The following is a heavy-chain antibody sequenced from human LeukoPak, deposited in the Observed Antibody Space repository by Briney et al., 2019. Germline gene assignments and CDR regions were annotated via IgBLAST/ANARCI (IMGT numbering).Heavy chain of an antibody. Sequence: GGSLRLSCAASGFTFSSYSMNWVRQAPGKGLEWISSISSSSSYIYYADSVKGRLTISRDNAKNSLYLQMNSLRAEDTAVYYCARQYSSGWYEGLDWFDPWGQGTLVTVSS. CDR2: ISSSSSYI. CDR1: GFTFSSYS. J-gene: IGHJ5*02. D-gene: IGHD6-19*01. V-gene: IGHV3-21*01. CDR3: ARQYSSGWYEGLDWFDP.